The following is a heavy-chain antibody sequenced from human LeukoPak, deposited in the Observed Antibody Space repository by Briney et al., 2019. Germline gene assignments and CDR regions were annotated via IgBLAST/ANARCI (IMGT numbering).Heavy chain of an antibody. D-gene: IGHD3-9*01. Sequence: GGSLRLSCAASGFTFSSYGMHWLRHAPGKGLEWVAFIRYDGSNKYYADSVKGRFTISRDNSKNTLYLQMNSLRAEDTAVYYCAKVKPRYFDWFDENYFDYWGQGTLVTVSS. CDR1: GFTFSSYG. V-gene: IGHV3-30*02. CDR2: IRYDGSNK. CDR3: AKVKPRYFDWFDENYFDY. J-gene: IGHJ4*02.